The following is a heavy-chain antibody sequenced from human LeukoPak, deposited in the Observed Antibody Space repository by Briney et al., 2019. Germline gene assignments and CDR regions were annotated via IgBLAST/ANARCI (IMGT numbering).Heavy chain of an antibody. CDR2: INHSGST. V-gene: IGHV4-34*01. Sequence: SETLSLTCTVSGGSISSYYWGWIRQPPRKGLEWIGEINHSGSTNYNPSLKSRVTISVDTSKNQFFLKLNSVTAADTAVYYCARGVYNWNIDVFDFWGQGTMVTVSS. CDR3: ARGVYNWNIDVFDF. D-gene: IGHD1/OR15-1a*01. J-gene: IGHJ3*01. CDR1: GGSISSYY.